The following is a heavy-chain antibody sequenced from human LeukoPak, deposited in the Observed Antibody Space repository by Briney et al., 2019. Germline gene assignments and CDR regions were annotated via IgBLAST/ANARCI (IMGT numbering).Heavy chain of an antibody. CDR1: GGSISSGGYY. CDR3: ARAPDPSVYCSSTSCYSDAFDI. V-gene: IGHV4-31*03. CDR2: IYYSGST. D-gene: IGHD2-2*02. J-gene: IGHJ3*02. Sequence: PSETLSLTCTVSGGSISSGGYYWSWIRQHPGKGLEWIGCIYYSGSTYYNPSLKSRVTISVDTSKNQFSLKLSSVTAADTAVYYCARAPDPSVYCSSTSCYSDAFDIWGQGTMVTVSS.